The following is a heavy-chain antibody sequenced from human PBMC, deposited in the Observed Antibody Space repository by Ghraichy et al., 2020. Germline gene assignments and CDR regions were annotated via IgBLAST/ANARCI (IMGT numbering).Heavy chain of an antibody. J-gene: IGHJ6*02. CDR1: GGSISSYY. V-gene: IGHV4-59*01. CDR3: ATTFPRGGTTGGYYYYGMDV. Sequence: SCTVSGGSISSYYWSWIRQPPGKGLEWIGYIYYSGSTNYNPSLKSRVTISVDTSKNQFSLKLSSVTAADTAVYYCATTFPRGGTTGGYYYYGMDVWGQGTTVTVSS. CDR2: IYYSGST. D-gene: IGHD1-1*01.